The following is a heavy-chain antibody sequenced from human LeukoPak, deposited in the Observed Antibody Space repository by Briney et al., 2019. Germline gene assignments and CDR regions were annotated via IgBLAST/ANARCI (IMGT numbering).Heavy chain of an antibody. V-gene: IGHV3-23*01. CDR1: GFTFSSYG. D-gene: IGHD2-2*01. CDR3: AHGSMYQLDY. J-gene: IGHJ4*02. CDR2: IIGGAGGT. Sequence: GRSLRLSCAASGFTFSSYGMNWVRQAPGKGLEWVSGIIGGAGGTYYADSVKGRLTISRVNTKNTLYLQTNSLRAEDTAVYYCAHGSMYQLDYWGQGTLVTVSS.